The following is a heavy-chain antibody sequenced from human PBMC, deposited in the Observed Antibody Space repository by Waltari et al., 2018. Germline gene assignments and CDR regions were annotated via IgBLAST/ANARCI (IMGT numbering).Heavy chain of an antibody. CDR2: IYKDGTP. CDR1: GCNGSEEF. V-gene: IGHV3-53*01. D-gene: IGHD2-21*01. Sequence: VQLVDSGGALIQPGGSLGLSVAAAGCNGSEEFMTWVRQAPGKGLECVSMIYKDGTPNYADSVKGRFTISRDTSENTVHLEMNSLRAEDTAVYYCARLGGALWGQGTPVTVSS. J-gene: IGHJ4*02. CDR3: ARLGGAL.